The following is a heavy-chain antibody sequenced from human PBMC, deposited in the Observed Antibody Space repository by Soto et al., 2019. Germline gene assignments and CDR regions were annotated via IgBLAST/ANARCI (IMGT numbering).Heavy chain of an antibody. J-gene: IGHJ4*02. CDR3: ARDREGEWLVISHYFDY. Sequence: QVQLVESGGGVVQPGRSLRLSCAASGFTVSSYAMHWVRQAPGKGLEWVAVISYDGSNKYYADSVKGRFTISRDNSKNTLYLQMNSLRAEDTAVYYCARDREGEWLVISHYFDYWGQGTLVTVSS. V-gene: IGHV3-30-3*01. D-gene: IGHD6-19*01. CDR1: GFTVSSYA. CDR2: ISYDGSNK.